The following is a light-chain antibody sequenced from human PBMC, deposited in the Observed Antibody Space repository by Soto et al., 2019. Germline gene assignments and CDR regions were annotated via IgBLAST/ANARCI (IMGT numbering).Light chain of an antibody. CDR3: QQHSRPPLT. CDR1: QSVLYSSNNKNY. V-gene: IGKV4-1*01. J-gene: IGKJ4*02. CDR2: WAS. Sequence: VEGVSINRKSSQSVLYSSNNKNYLAWYQQKPGQPPKLLIYWASTRESGVPDRFSCRGSGTDSTLTFGRLQAEDAPVYYIQQHSRPPLTIAGGTKVDIK.